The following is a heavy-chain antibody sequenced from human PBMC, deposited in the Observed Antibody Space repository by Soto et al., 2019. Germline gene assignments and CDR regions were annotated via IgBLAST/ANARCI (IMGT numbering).Heavy chain of an antibody. CDR2: ISSSSSYI. D-gene: IGHD2-15*01. CDR3: VRDGTDCSGGSCYYYGMDV. CDR1: GFTFSSYS. V-gene: IGHV3-21*01. J-gene: IGHJ6*02. Sequence: EVQLVESGGGLVKPGGSLRLSCAASGFTFSSYSMNWVRQAPGKGLEWVSSISSSSSYIYYADSVKGRFTISRDNAKNSLYLQMNSLRAEDTAVYYCVRDGTDCSGGSCYYYGMDVWGQGTTVTVSS.